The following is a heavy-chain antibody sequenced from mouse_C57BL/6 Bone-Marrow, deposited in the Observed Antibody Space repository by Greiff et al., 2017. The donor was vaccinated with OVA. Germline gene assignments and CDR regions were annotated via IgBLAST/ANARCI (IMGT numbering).Heavy chain of an antibody. CDR2: IWSGGST. D-gene: IGHD2-12*01. CDR3: ARKGGPTIVSHWYFDV. J-gene: IGHJ1*03. CDR1: GFSLTSYG. V-gene: IGHV2-2*01. Sequence: VMLVESGPGLVQPSQSLSITCTVSGFSLTSYGVHWVRQSPGKGLEWLGVIWSGGSTDYNAAFISRLSISKDNSKSQVFFKMNSLQADDTAIYYCARKGGPTIVSHWYFDVWGTGTTVTVSS.